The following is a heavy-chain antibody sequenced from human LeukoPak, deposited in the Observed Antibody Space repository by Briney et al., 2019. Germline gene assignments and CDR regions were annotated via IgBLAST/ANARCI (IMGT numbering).Heavy chain of an antibody. CDR3: ALKGNWFDP. Sequence: KPSETLSLTCAVYGGSFRGYYWSWIRQPPGKGLEWIGEINHSGSTNYNPSLKSRVTISVDTSKNQFSLKLSSVTAADTAVYYCALKGNWFDPWGQGTLVTVSS. CDR2: INHSGST. CDR1: GGSFRGYY. V-gene: IGHV4-34*01. J-gene: IGHJ5*02.